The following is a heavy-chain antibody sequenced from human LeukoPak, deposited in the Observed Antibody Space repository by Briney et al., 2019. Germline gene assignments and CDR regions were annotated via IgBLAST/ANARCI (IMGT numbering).Heavy chain of an antibody. D-gene: IGHD3-10*01. J-gene: IGHJ4*02. CDR2: ITSSSSTI. Sequence: GGSLRLSCAASGFTFSGYSMNWVRQAPGKGLEWISYITSSSSTIYYADSVKGRFTISRDNAKNPLYLQMNSLRAEDTAVYYCAKEGVPDYFGSGTFYLPYWGQGTLVTVSS. CDR3: AKEGVPDYFGSGTFYLPY. CDR1: GFTFSGYS. V-gene: IGHV3-48*01.